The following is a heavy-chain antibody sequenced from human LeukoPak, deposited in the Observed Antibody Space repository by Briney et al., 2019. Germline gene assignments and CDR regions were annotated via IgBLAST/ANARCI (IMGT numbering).Heavy chain of an antibody. Sequence: ASETLSLTCTVYGGSFSGYYWSWIRQPPGKGLEWIGEINYSGSTNYNPSLKSRATISVDTSKNQFSLKLSSVTAADTAVYYCARSFPTGYDLFYWGQGTLVTVSS. V-gene: IGHV4-34*01. CDR2: INYSGST. D-gene: IGHD5-12*01. CDR3: ARSFPTGYDLFY. CDR1: GGSFSGYY. J-gene: IGHJ4*02.